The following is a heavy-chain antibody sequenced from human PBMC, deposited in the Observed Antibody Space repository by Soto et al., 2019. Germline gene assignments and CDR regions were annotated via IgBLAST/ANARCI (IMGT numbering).Heavy chain of an antibody. Sequence: PGGSLRLSCAASGFTFSSYGMHWVRQAPGKGLEWVAVISYDGSNKYYADTVKGQFTISRDNSKNTLYLQMNSLRAEDTAVYYCAKDLYYYGSGSYSNFDYWGQGTLVTVSS. CDR2: ISYDGSNK. J-gene: IGHJ4*02. CDR3: AKDLYYYGSGSYSNFDY. D-gene: IGHD3-10*01. CDR1: GFTFSSYG. V-gene: IGHV3-30*18.